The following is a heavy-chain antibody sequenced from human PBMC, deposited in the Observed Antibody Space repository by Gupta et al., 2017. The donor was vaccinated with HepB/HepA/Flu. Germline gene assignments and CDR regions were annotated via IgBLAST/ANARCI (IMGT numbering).Heavy chain of an antibody. J-gene: IGHJ4*02. D-gene: IGHD2-15*01. CDR1: GFTFSSYW. V-gene: IGHV3-7*01. CDR2: IKQDGSEI. CDR3: ARDSLPAFRILGY. Sequence: RLSCAASGFTFSSYWMSWVRQAPGKGLEWVANIKQDGSEIYYVGSVKGRFTISRDNAKNSLFLQMNSLRAEDTAVYYCARDSLPAFRILGYWGQGTLVTVSS.